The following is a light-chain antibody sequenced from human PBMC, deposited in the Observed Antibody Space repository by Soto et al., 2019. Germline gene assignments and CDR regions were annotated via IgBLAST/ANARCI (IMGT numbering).Light chain of an antibody. Sequence: QSALTQPPSASGSPGQSVTISCTGTSSDVGCYNYVSWYQQHPGKAPKLMIYEVSKRPSGVPDRFSGSKSGNTASLTVAGLQAEDEADYYCSSYAGSNNFVFGTGTKLTGL. CDR3: SSYAGSNNFV. CDR1: SSDVGCYNY. CDR2: EVS. J-gene: IGLJ1*01. V-gene: IGLV2-8*01.